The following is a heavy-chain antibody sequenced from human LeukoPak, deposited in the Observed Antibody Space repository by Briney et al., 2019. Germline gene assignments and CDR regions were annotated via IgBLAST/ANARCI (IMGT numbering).Heavy chain of an antibody. CDR1: GSTFSSYA. Sequence: PGGSLRLSCAASGSTFSSYAMSWVRQAPGKGLEWVSTISGSGGSTYYADSVKGRFTISRDNSKNTLYLQMNSLRAEDTAVYYCAKDLGRYYYDSSGSGDYFDYWGQGTLVTVSS. J-gene: IGHJ4*02. CDR2: ISGSGGST. V-gene: IGHV3-23*01. D-gene: IGHD3-22*01. CDR3: AKDLGRYYYDSSGSGDYFDY.